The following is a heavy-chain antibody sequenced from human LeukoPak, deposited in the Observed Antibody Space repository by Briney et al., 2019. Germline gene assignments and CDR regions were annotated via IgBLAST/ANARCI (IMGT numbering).Heavy chain of an antibody. Sequence: GGSLRLSCAASGFTFSDYYMSWIRQAPGKGLEWVSYISSSGSTIYYADSVKGRFTISRDNAKNSLYLQMNSLRAEDTAVYYCARDLFADYDFWSGYTFDYWGQGTLVTVSS. D-gene: IGHD3-3*01. J-gene: IGHJ4*02. V-gene: IGHV3-11*01. CDR2: ISSSGSTI. CDR3: ARDLFADYDFWSGYTFDY. CDR1: GFTFSDYY.